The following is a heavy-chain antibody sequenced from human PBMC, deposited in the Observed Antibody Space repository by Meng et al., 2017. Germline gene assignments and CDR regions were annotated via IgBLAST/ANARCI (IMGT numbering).Heavy chain of an antibody. Sequence: VHLGGSGGGLVQPGGSLILSCAASGFTFSTYGMHWVRQVTGKGLEWVSAISIGGDTFYAGSVEGRFTISRENAKNSVYLQMNSLRDGDTAVYYCVRKIGGTTNFDLWGRGTLVTVSS. CDR3: VRKIGGTTNFDL. V-gene: IGHV3-13*01. CDR2: ISIGGDT. D-gene: IGHD1-7*01. CDR1: GFTFSTYG. J-gene: IGHJ2*01.